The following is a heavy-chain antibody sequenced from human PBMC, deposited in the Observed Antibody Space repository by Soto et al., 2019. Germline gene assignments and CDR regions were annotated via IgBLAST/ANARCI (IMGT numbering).Heavy chain of an antibody. CDR2: IIPIFGTA. CDR1: GGTFSSYA. CDR3: ARVAPDIVVVPAAIGGAFDI. D-gene: IGHD2-2*01. Sequence: SVKVSCKASGGTFSSYAISWVRQAPGQGLEWMGGIIPIFGTANYAQKFQGRVTITADKSTSTAYMELSSLRSEDTAVYYCARVAPDIVVVPAAIGGAFDIWGQGTMVT. V-gene: IGHV1-69*06. J-gene: IGHJ3*02.